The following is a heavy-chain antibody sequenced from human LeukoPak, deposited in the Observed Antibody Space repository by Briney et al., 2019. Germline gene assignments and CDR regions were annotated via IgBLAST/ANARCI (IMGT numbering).Heavy chain of an antibody. V-gene: IGHV1-2*02. CDR1: GYTFTGYC. J-gene: IGHJ4*02. CDR2: INPNSGGT. Sequence: ASVKVSCKASGYTFTGYCMHWVRQAPGQGLEWMGWINPNSGGTNYAQKFQGRVTMTRDTSISTAYMELSRLRSDDTAVYYCAIPASDCSSTSCYPLELWYGFDYWGQGTLVTVSS. D-gene: IGHD2-2*01. CDR3: AIPASDCSSTSCYPLELWYGFDY.